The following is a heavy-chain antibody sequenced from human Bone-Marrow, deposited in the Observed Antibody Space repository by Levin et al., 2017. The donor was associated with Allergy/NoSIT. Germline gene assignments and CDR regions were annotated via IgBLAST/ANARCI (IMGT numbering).Heavy chain of an antibody. J-gene: IGHJ3*02. D-gene: IGHD2-2*01. CDR1: GGSISGYY. Sequence: GSLRLSCTVSGGSISGYYWSWIRQSAGKGLEWIGRIHTNGNTNQNPSLRSRVTLSVDTSKSQFSLKLSSATAGDTAVYYCARTQVPATMGAFDMWGQGTMVTVSS. V-gene: IGHV4-4*07. CDR2: IHTNGNT. CDR3: ARTQVPATMGAFDM.